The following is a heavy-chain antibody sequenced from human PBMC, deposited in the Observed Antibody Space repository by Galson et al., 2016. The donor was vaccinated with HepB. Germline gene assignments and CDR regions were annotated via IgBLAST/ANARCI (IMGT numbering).Heavy chain of an antibody. D-gene: IGHD3-9*01. CDR1: GGTFSSYN. Sequence: SVKVSCKASGGTFSSYNISWVRQAPGQGLEWMGGIIPIFGTPNYAQKFQGRVTITADESTRTTYMELSSLRSEDTAMYYCAISLQMELWRLDFDYWGQGTMATVSS. CDR3: AISLQMELWRLDFDY. CDR2: IIPIFGTP. V-gene: IGHV1-69*13. J-gene: IGHJ3*01.